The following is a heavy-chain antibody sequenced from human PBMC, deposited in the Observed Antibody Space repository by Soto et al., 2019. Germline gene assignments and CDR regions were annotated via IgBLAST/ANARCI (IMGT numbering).Heavy chain of an antibody. J-gene: IGHJ4*02. V-gene: IGHV4-59*08. CDR3: ARHRQRAYTGYESGFDS. Sequence: QVQLRESGPGLVKPSETLSLSCSVSGDSLNGYYWSWIRQPPGKGLEWIGFIYYRGNTNYKPSLKTRVTISVEASKNQLSLRLSSVTAADTDLYYCARHRQRAYTGYESGFDSWGQGIMVTVSS. D-gene: IGHD5-12*01. CDR2: IYYRGNT. CDR1: GDSLNGYY.